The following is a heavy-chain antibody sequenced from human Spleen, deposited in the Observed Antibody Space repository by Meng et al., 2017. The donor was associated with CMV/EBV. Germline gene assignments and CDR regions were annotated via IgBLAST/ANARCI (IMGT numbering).Heavy chain of an antibody. Sequence: GESLKISCAASGFTFSSYWMSWVRQAPGKGLEWVSAISGSGGSTYYADSVKGRFTISRDNSKNTLYLQMNSLRAEDTAVYYCAYGTMIVVGGLNYWGQGTLVTVSS. CDR2: ISGSGGST. CDR1: GFTFSSYW. CDR3: AYGTMIVVGGLNY. V-gene: IGHV3-23*01. D-gene: IGHD3-22*01. J-gene: IGHJ4*02.